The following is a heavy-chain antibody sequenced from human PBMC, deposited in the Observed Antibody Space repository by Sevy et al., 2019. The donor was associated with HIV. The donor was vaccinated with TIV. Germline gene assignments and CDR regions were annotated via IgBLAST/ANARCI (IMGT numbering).Heavy chain of an antibody. CDR3: ARGVAAAGLNWFDP. Sequence: SETPSLTCAVYGGSFSGYYWSWIRQPPGKGLEWIGEINHSGSTNYNPSLKSRVTISVDTSKNQFSLKLSSVTAADTAVYYCARGVAAAGLNWFDPWGQGTLVTVSS. D-gene: IGHD6-13*01. V-gene: IGHV4-34*01. CDR2: INHSGST. J-gene: IGHJ5*02. CDR1: GGSFSGYY.